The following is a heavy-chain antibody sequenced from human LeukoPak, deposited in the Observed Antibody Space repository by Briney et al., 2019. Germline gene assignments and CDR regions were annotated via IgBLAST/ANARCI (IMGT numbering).Heavy chain of an antibody. V-gene: IGHV1-2*02. J-gene: IGHJ4*02. CDR2: INPNGGAT. CDR1: GYIFTDYY. Sequence: GASVKVSCKASGYIFTDYYMHWVRQAPGQGLEWLGWINPNGGATNYAQKFQGRVTMTRDTSITTVYMELRSLISDDTAVYYCASPAGSNYDALTGPGYCDYWGQGTLVTVSS. D-gene: IGHD3-9*01. CDR3: ASPAGSNYDALTGPGYCDY.